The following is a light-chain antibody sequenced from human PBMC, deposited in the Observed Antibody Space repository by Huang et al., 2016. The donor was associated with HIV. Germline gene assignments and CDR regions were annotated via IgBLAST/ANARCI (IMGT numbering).Light chain of an antibody. CDR3: QKYDSAPRT. CDR1: RDISTF. J-gene: IGKJ1*01. CDR2: AAS. V-gene: IGKV1-27*01. Sequence: MTQSPPSLSASIGDRVTLPCRASRDISTFLAWYQQKPGKPPRLLIYAASILHSGVPSRFSGGGSGTNFTLTVSSLQPEDVAKYYCQKYDSAPRTFGQGTKLEL.